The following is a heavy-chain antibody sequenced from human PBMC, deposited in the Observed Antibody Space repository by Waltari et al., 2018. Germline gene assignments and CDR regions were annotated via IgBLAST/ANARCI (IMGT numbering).Heavy chain of an antibody. CDR2: INAGNGNT. Sequence: QVQLVQSGTAVKEPGASVRVSCKASGYPLPNYAIHWVRQAPGQRPEWMGWINAGNGNTKYSQKFQGRVTIIKDTSASTAYMELHSLRSADTAVYDCARDSSGYNYGYGYWGQGTLVTVSS. V-gene: IGHV1-3*01. CDR1: GYPLPNYA. CDR3: ARDSSGYNYGYGY. D-gene: IGHD5-18*01. J-gene: IGHJ4*02.